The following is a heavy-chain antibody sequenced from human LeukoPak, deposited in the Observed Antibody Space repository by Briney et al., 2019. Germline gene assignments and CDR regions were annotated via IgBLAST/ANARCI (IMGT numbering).Heavy chain of an antibody. CDR1: GGTFSSYA. D-gene: IGHD6-19*01. CDR3: ARGAVAGTWLRHLNWYFDL. V-gene: IGHV1-69*04. Sequence: SVKVSCKASGGTFSSYAISWVRQAPGQGLEWMGRIIPILGMANYAQKFQGRVTITADKSTSTAYMELSSLRSEDTAVYYCARGAVAGTWLRHLNWYFDLWGRGTLVTVSS. CDR2: IIPILGMA. J-gene: IGHJ2*01.